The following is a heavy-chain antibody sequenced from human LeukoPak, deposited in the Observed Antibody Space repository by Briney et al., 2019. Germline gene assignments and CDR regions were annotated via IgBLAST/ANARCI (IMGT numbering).Heavy chain of an antibody. CDR2: IYPSGST. Sequence: SETLSLTCTVSGGSIISYHWSWVRQSAGKGLEWIGRIYPSGSTEYNTSLKSRVTMSVDMSKKQFSLKLTSVTAADTAVYYCARLKFYNSTGYTPGYYMDVWGKGTTVTVSS. CDR3: ARLKFYNSTGYTPGYYMDV. D-gene: IGHD3-22*01. CDR1: GGSIISYH. J-gene: IGHJ6*03. V-gene: IGHV4-4*07.